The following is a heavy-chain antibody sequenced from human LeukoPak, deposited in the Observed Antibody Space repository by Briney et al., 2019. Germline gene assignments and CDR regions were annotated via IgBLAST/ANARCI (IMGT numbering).Heavy chain of an antibody. CDR2: INTGTGNT. Sequence: ASVKVSCKASGYTFTTYSIHWVRQAPGQRLEWMAWINTGTGNTKYSQKFQGRVTITRDTSANTAYMELSRLRSEDTAVYYCARFRPVRGNDYWGQRTLVTVSS. CDR3: ARFRPVRGNDY. V-gene: IGHV1-3*04. CDR1: GYTFTTYS. J-gene: IGHJ4*02. D-gene: IGHD3-10*02.